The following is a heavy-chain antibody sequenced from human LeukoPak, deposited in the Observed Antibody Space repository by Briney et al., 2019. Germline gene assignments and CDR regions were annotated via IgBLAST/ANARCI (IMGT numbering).Heavy chain of an antibody. J-gene: IGHJ4*02. CDR1: GFTFSSYG. CDR3: AKDLSSSSSLDY. Sequence: GGSLRLSCEAPGFTFSSYGMHWVRQAPGKGLEGVAVISYDGSNKYYADSVKGRFTISRDNSKNTLYLQMNSLRAEDTAVYYCAKDLSSSSSLDYWGQGTLVTVSS. V-gene: IGHV3-30*18. CDR2: ISYDGSNK. D-gene: IGHD6-6*01.